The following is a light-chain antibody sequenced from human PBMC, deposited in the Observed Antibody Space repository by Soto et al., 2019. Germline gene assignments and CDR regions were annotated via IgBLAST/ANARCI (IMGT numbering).Light chain of an antibody. Sequence: QSALTQPASVSGSPGQSITISCTGTSSDVGGYNLVSWYQQHPGKAPKVMIYEGSKRPSGVSNRFSASKSGNTASLTISGLQAEDEAEYYCCSYEASSTYVFGTGTKVTVL. CDR3: CSYEASSTYV. J-gene: IGLJ1*01. CDR2: EGS. CDR1: SSDVGGYNL. V-gene: IGLV2-23*01.